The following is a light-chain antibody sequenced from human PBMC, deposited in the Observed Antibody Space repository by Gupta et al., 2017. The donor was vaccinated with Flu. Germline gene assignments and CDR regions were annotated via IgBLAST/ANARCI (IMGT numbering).Light chain of an antibody. CDR3: QAWDSSTGVV. J-gene: IGLJ2*01. CDR2: QNN. Sequence: SYELTQSPSVSVSPGHTASVPCSGDKLDINYTYWYQQKSGQSPVLVIYQNNKRPSGIPERSAGCNSGTTAIITIGGNQAMDDAYYYCQAWDSSTGVVFGGGTRLTVL. CDR1: KLDINY. V-gene: IGLV3-1*01.